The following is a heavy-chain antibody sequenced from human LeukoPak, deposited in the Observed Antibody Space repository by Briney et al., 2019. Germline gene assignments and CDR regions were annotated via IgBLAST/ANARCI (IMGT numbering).Heavy chain of an antibody. D-gene: IGHD4-11*01. J-gene: IGHJ4*02. CDR1: GGSISSGDYY. CDR2: VYYSEST. CDR3: ARLQFRMTT. Sequence: SETLSLTCTVSGGSISSGDYYWSWIRQPPGKGLEWIGYVYYSESTYYNPSLQSRVTISVDTSKNQCSLKLSSVTAADTAVYYCARLQFRMTTWGQGTLVTVSS. V-gene: IGHV4-30-4*08.